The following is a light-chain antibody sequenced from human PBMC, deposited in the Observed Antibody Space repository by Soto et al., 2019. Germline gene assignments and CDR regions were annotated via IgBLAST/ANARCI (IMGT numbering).Light chain of an antibody. CDR1: QSISSW. V-gene: IGKV1-5*01. Sequence: DIQMTQSPSTLSAYVGDRVTITCRASQSISSWLAWYQQKPGKAPKLLIYDASSLESGVPSRFRGSGSGTEFTLTLSSLQPDDFATYYCQQYISYWPFGQGTKVQIK. J-gene: IGKJ1*01. CDR3: QQYISYWP. CDR2: DAS.